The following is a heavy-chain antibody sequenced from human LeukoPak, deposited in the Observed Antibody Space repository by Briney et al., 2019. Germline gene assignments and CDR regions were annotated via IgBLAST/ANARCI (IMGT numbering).Heavy chain of an antibody. CDR1: GYTFTNYY. J-gene: IGHJ3*02. V-gene: IGHV1-46*01. D-gene: IGHD2-15*01. Sequence: ASVKVSCKASGYTFTNYYMHWVRQAPGQGLEWMGIINPSGGSTSYAQKFQDRVTMTRDTSTSTVYMELRSLRSDDTAVYYCARPQDQRVATDAFDNWGQGTMVTVSS. CDR2: INPSGGST. CDR3: ARPQDQRVATDAFDN.